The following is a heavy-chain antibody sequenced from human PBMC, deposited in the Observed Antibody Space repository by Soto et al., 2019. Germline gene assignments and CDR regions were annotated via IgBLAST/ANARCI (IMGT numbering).Heavy chain of an antibody. Sequence: EVQLVESGGGLMRPGGSLRLSCTASGFTFDNYDMHWVRQRAGKGLEWVAAIGTTGHTYYPGSGKGRFTISRENVKNSLFLQVNDLKAGDTAVYYCARGSSGWYADLDYWGHGTLVTVSA. D-gene: IGHD6-19*01. CDR1: GFTFDNYD. CDR2: IGTTGHT. CDR3: ARGSSGWYADLDY. J-gene: IGHJ4*01. V-gene: IGHV3-13*01.